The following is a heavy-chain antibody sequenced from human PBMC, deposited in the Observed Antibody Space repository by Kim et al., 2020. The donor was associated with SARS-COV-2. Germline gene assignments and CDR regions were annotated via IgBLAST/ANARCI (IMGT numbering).Heavy chain of an antibody. CDR3: ARYATIGYCSSTSCHFAFDI. J-gene: IGHJ3*02. CDR2: IYYSGST. D-gene: IGHD2-2*01. Sequence: SETLSLTCTVSGGSISSSSYYWGWIRQPPGKGLEWIGSIYYSGSTYYNPSLKSRVTISVDTSKNQFSLKLSSVTAADTAVYYCARYATIGYCSSTSCHFAFDIWGQGTMVTVSS. V-gene: IGHV4-39*07. CDR1: GGSISSSSYY.